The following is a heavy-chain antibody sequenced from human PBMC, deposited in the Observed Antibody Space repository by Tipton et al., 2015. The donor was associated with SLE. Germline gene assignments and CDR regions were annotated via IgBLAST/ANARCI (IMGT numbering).Heavy chain of an antibody. CDR1: GGSISSHY. CDR2: IYTSGST. V-gene: IGHV4-4*09. Sequence: TLSLTCTVSGGSISSHYWSWIRQPPGKGLEWIGYIYTSGSTNYNPSLKSRVTLSVDTSKNQFSLKLSSVTAADTAVYYCARTYLGRNDFDIWGQGTMVTVSS. CDR3: ARTYLGRNDFDI. D-gene: IGHD7-27*01. J-gene: IGHJ3*02.